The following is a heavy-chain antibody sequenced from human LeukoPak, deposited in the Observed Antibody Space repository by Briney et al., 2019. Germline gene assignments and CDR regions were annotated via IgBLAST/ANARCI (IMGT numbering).Heavy chain of an antibody. D-gene: IGHD3-22*01. CDR2: INPNSGGT. J-gene: IGHJ4*02. Sequence: GASVKVSCKASGFTFTAYHMHWVRQAPGQGLEWMGWINPNSGGTNYAQKFQGRVTMTGDTSISTAYMELTRLTSDDTAVYYCARGTYYDSSAYSGVRLFDYWGQGTLVTVSS. CDR3: ARGTYYDSSAYSGVRLFDY. V-gene: IGHV1-2*02. CDR1: GFTFTAYH.